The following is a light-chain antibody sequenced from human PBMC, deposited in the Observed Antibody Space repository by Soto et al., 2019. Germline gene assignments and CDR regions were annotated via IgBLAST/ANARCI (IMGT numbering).Light chain of an antibody. CDR2: GAS. J-gene: IGKJ1*01. Sequence: EIVMTQSPATLSVSPGERATLSCRASQSVSSNLAWYQQKPGQAPRLLIYGASTRATGIPARFSGSGSGTEFTLTISSLQSEDFAVYSCQHYNHWPLTFGQGTKV. V-gene: IGKV3-15*01. CDR1: QSVSSN. CDR3: QHYNHWPLT.